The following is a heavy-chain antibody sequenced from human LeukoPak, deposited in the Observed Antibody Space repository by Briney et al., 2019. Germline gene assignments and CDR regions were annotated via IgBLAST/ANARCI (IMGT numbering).Heavy chain of an antibody. J-gene: IGHJ4*02. D-gene: IGHD3-22*01. CDR1: GRSFSGYY. CDR3: ARGPYYYDSSGYVY. V-gene: IGHV4-34*01. Sequence: PSETLSLTCAVYGRSFSGYYWSWIRQPPGKGREWIGESNHSGSTNYNPSLKSRVTISVDTSKNQFSLKLSSVTAADTAVYYCARGPYYYDSSGYVYWGQGTLVTVSS. CDR2: SNHSGST.